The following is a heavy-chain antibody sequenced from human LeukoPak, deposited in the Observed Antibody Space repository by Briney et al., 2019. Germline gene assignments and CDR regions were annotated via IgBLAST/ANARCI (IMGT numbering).Heavy chain of an antibody. CDR3: ARWHCSGGSCYLGY. V-gene: IGHV1-2*02. D-gene: IGHD2-15*01. CDR1: GYTFTGYY. Sequence: GATVKISCKASGYTFTGYYMHWVRQAPGQGLEWMGWINPNSGGTNYAQKFQGRVTMTRDTSISTAYMELSRLRSDDTAVYYCARWHCSGGSCYLGYWGQGTLVTVSS. J-gene: IGHJ4*02. CDR2: INPNSGGT.